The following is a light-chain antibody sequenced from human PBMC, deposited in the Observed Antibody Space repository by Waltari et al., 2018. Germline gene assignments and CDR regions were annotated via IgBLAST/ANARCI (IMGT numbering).Light chain of an antibody. CDR3: SSYAASNNFV. CDR2: EVS. V-gene: IGLV2-8*01. Sequence: QSALTQPPSASGSPGQSVTISCTGTSSDVGRYNCVSWFQQHPGKAPKLMIYEVSKRPSGVPDRFSGSKSGNTASLTVSGLQAEDEADCYCSSYAASNNFVFGTGTKVTVL. CDR1: SSDVGRYNC. J-gene: IGLJ1*01.